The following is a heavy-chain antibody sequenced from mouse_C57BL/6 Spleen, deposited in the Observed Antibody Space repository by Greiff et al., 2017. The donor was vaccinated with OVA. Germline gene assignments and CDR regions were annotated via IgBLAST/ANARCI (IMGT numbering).Heavy chain of an antibody. V-gene: IGHV5-16*01. D-gene: IGHD1-2*01. CDR2: INYDGSST. CDR1: GFTFSDYY. Sequence: EVKVVESEGGLVQPGSSMKLSCTASGFTFSDYYMAWVRQVPEKGLEWVANINYDGSSTYYLDSLKSRFIISRDNAKNILYLQMSSLKSEDTATYYCARAHYYGGFAYWGQGTLVTVSA. J-gene: IGHJ3*01. CDR3: ARAHYYGGFAY.